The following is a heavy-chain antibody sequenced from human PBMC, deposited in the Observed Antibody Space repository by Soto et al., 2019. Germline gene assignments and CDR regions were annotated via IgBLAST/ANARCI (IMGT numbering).Heavy chain of an antibody. D-gene: IGHD5-12*01. CDR3: ARDLKYSGYDYYYYYGMDV. V-gene: IGHV4-59*01. CDR1: GGSISSYY. CDR2: IYYSGST. J-gene: IGHJ6*02. Sequence: PSETLSLTCTVSGGSISSYYWSWIRQPPGKGLEWIGYIYYSGSTNYNPSLKSRVTISVDTSKNQFSLKLSSVTAADTAVYYCARDLKYSGYDYYYYYGMDVWGQGTTVTVSS.